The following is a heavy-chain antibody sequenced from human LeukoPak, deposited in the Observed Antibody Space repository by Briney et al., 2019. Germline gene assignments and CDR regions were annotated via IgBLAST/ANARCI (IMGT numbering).Heavy chain of an antibody. J-gene: IGHJ4*02. CDR2: ISGSGDNT. CDR3: AKGSYYDSSGSFYFDY. CDR1: GFTFSSYA. V-gene: IGHV3-23*01. D-gene: IGHD3-22*01. Sequence: SLRLSCAASGFTFSSYAMSWVRQAPGKGLEWVSGISGSGDNTYYADSVKGRFTISRDNSKNTLYVQVNSLGTEDTAAYYCAKGSYYDSSGSFYFDYWGQGTLVTVSS.